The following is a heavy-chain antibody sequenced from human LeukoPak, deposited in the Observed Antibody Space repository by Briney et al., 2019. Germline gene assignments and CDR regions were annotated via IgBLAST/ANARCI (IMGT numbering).Heavy chain of an antibody. Sequence: GGSLRLSCAASGFIFGDYYMTWIRQAPGKGLDWVSAVSGSGGSTHYADSVTGRFTISRDNSKNTLYLQMNSLRAEDTAVYYCAKDRYYDNTGDHYESEYWGQGTLVTVSS. CDR1: GFIFGDYY. J-gene: IGHJ4*02. CDR2: VSGSGGST. D-gene: IGHD3-22*01. V-gene: IGHV3-23*01. CDR3: AKDRYYDNTGDHYESEY.